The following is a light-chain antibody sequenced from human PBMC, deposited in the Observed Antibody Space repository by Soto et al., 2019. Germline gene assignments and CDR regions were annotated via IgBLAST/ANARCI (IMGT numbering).Light chain of an antibody. CDR2: GAS. J-gene: IGKJ1*01. V-gene: IGKV3-20*01. Sequence: EIVLTQSPGTLSLSPGERATLSCRASQSVSSSYLAWYQQKPGQAPRLLIYGASSRATGIPDRFSGSGSGTDFTLTISRLESEDFAVYYCQQYGSSPGTFGQGTKVVIK. CDR3: QQYGSSPGT. CDR1: QSVSSSY.